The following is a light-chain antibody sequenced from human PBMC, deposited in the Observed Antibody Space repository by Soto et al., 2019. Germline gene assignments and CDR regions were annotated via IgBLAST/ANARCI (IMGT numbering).Light chain of an antibody. V-gene: IGKV3-15*01. CDR3: HQYNNWPWT. Sequence: ETVMTQSPVTLSVSPGDTATLSCRASQRVSSHLAWYQQKPGQAPRLLIYAASTMATGIPVRFSGSGSETEFTLTNRSLQSEDFALYYCHQYNNWPWTFGQGTKVEIK. CDR1: QRVSSH. J-gene: IGKJ1*01. CDR2: AAS.